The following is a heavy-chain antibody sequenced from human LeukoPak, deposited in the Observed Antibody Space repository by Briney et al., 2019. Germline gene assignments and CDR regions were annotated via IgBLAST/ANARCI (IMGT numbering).Heavy chain of an antibody. CDR3: ARVRLADERAWAY. D-gene: IGHD3-3*02. CDR2: ITPKSGDT. J-gene: IGHJ4*02. CDR1: GYTFSDFY. V-gene: IGHV1-2*02. Sequence: VASVKVSCKASGYTFSDFYIHWVRQAPGQGLEYVGWITPKSGDTYSPQRFQGRVTMTRDASISTAYMELSSLRSDDTAVYFCARVRLADERAWAYWGQGTLVTVSP.